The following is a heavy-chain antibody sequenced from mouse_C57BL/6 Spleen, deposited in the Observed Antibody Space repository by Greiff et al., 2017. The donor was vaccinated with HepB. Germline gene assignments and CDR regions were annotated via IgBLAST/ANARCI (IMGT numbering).Heavy chain of an antibody. CDR3: ARERAIPITTPGYFDY. CDR2: ISDGGSYT. CDR1: GFTFSSYA. Sequence: EVQLQESGGGLVKPGGSLKLSCAASGFTFSSYAMSWVRQTPEKRLEWVATISDGGSYTYYPDNVKGRFTISRDNAKNNLYLQMSHLKSEDTAMYYCARERAIPITTPGYFDYWGQGTTLTVSS. V-gene: IGHV5-4*01. D-gene: IGHD1-1*01. J-gene: IGHJ2*01.